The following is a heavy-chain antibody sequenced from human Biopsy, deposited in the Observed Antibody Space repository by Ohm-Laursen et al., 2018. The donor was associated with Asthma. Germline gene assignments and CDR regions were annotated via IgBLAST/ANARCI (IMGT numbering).Heavy chain of an antibody. CDR3: AKSRGYSGHDNDY. CDR2: ISYDGNHK. V-gene: IGHV3-30*18. CDR1: GFMFRSFG. Sequence: SLRLSCAASGFMFRSFGMHWVRQAPGKGLGWVAVISYDGNHKFYEDSVKGRFTISRDNSKNTLYLQMNSLRTEDTAVYYCAKSRGYSGHDNDYWGQGTLVIVSS. J-gene: IGHJ4*02. D-gene: IGHD5-12*01.